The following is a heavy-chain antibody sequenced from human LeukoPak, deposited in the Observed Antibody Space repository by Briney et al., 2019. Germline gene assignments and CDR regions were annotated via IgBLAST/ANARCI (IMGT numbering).Heavy chain of an antibody. Sequence: PGRSLRLSCAASGFTFSSYAMHWVRQAPGKGLEWVAVISYGGSNKYYADSVKGRFTISRDNSKNTLYLQMNSLRAEDTAVYYCARLFMESENYFDYWGQGTLVTVSS. D-gene: IGHD3-3*01. CDR1: GFTFSSYA. CDR2: ISYGGSNK. CDR3: ARLFMESENYFDY. J-gene: IGHJ4*02. V-gene: IGHV3-30-3*01.